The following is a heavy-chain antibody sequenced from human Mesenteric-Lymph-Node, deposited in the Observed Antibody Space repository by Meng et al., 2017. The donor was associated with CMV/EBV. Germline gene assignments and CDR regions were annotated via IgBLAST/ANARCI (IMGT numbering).Heavy chain of an antibody. CDR2: IYYSGST. CDR1: GSISSSSYY. Sequence: GSISSSSYYWGWIRQPPGKGLEWIGSIYYSGSTYYNPSLKSRVTISVDTSKNQFSLKLSSVTAADTAVYYCARGQVYGDYWGTFDIWGQGTMVTVSS. CDR3: ARGQVYGDYWGTFDI. J-gene: IGHJ3*02. D-gene: IGHD4-17*01. V-gene: IGHV4-39*07.